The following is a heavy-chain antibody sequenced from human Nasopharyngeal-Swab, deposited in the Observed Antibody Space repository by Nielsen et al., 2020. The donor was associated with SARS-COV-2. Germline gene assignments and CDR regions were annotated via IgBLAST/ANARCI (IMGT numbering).Heavy chain of an antibody. J-gene: IGHJ4*02. Sequence: SETLSLTCTVSGGSVSRGSHYWTWLRQPPGKELEWIGYIFYTGNTNYNPSLESRVTMSIDTSKNQFSLKLSSVTAADTAVYYCARDRGDLRKYHFDSWGQGTQIAVSS. CDR3: ARDRGDLRKYHFDS. D-gene: IGHD2-2*01. CDR2: IFYTGNT. V-gene: IGHV4-61*01. CDR1: GGSVSRGSHY.